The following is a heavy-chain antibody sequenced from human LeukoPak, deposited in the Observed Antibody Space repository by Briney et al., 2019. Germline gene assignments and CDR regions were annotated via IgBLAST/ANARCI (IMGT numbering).Heavy chain of an antibody. CDR3: ATDFLHPAQAARAFDY. D-gene: IGHD6-13*01. J-gene: IGHJ4*02. V-gene: IGHV1-24*01. CDR2: FDPEDGET. CDR1: GYTLTELS. Sequence: ASVKVSCKVSGYTLTELSMHWVRQAPGKGLEWMGGFDPEDGETIYAQKFQGRVTMTEDTSTDTAYMELSSLRSEDTAVYYCATDFLHPAQAARAFDYWGQGTLVTVSS.